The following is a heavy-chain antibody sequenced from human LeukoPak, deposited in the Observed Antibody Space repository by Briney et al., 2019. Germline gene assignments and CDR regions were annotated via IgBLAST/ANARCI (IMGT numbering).Heavy chain of an antibody. J-gene: IGHJ4*02. CDR1: GFTVSSNY. CDR2: IDSGGST. D-gene: IGHD3-10*01. Sequence: GGSLRLSCAASGFTVSSNYMSWVRQAPGKGLEWVSVIDSGGSTYNADSVKGRFTISRDNSKNTLYLQMNSLRSDGTAVYYCAKAQLPRHESGNFYYDYWGQGTLVTVSS. CDR3: AKAQLPRHESGNFYYDY. V-gene: IGHV3-53*05.